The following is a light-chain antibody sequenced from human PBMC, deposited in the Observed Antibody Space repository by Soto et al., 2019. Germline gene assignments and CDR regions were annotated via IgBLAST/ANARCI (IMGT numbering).Light chain of an antibody. CDR1: QSISSW. Sequence: DIQLTHSPSTLSASVGDRVTITCRASQSISSWLAWYQQKPGKAPKLLIYDASSLESGVPSRFSGSGSGTEFTLTISSLQPDDFATYYCQQYNSYSLTFGGGTKVDI. CDR2: DAS. V-gene: IGKV1-5*01. CDR3: QQYNSYSLT. J-gene: IGKJ4*01.